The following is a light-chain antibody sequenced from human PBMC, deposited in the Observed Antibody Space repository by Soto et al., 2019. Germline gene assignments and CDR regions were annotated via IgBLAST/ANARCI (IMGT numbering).Light chain of an antibody. CDR1: SSDVGSYNY. CDR2: EVS. J-gene: IGLJ1*01. Sequence: QSALTQPASVSGSPGQSITISCTGTSSDVGSYNYVSWYQQHPGKAPKLMIYEVSDRPSGISSRFSGSKSGNTASLTISGLQNEDEADYYCSSYTSSSPLFGTGTKLTVL. V-gene: IGLV2-14*01. CDR3: SSYTSSSPL.